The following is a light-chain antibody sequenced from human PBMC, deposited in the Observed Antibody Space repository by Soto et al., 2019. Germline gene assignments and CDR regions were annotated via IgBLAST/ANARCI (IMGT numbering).Light chain of an antibody. CDR1: QDISNH. CDR3: QQYDSLPYT. Sequence: DLQMTQSPSSLSASVGGRVTITCQASQDISNHLNWYQQKPGKAPSLLIYDTSNLETGVPSTFSGGGSGRDFTLTITSLQPEDFATYYCQQYDSLPYTFGQGTKLDIK. CDR2: DTS. V-gene: IGKV1-33*01. J-gene: IGKJ2*01.